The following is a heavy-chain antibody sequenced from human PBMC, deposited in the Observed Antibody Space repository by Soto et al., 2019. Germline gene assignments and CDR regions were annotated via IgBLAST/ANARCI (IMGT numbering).Heavy chain of an antibody. CDR3: ARLHSGYEYLDY. J-gene: IGHJ4*02. CDR2: ISYDGRNK. D-gene: IGHD5-12*01. V-gene: IGHV3-30*04. Sequence: QVQLVESGGGVVQPGRSLRLSCAASGFTFSSYAMHWVRQAPGKGLEWEAVISYDGRNKYYADSVKGRFTISRDNSKNTLYLQMNSLRAEDTAVYYCARLHSGYEYLDYWGQGTLVTVSS. CDR1: GFTFSSYA.